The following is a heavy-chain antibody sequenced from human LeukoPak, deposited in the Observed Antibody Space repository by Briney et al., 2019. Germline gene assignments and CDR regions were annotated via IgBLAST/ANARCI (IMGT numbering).Heavy chain of an antibody. J-gene: IGHJ4*02. Sequence: GRSLRLSCAASGFTFSSYAMHWVRQAPGKGLEWVAVISFDGSNEYYADSVKGRFTISRDDSKNTLYLQVNSLRAEDSAVYYCARDRGDSSWYCSDYWGQGTLVTVSS. D-gene: IGHD6-13*01. V-gene: IGHV3-30-3*01. CDR3: ARDRGDSSWYCSDY. CDR2: ISFDGSNE. CDR1: GFTFSSYA.